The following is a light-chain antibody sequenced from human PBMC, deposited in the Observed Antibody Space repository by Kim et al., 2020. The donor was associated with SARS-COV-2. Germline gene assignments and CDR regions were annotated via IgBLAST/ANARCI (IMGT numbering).Light chain of an antibody. V-gene: IGLV1-51*01. CDR2: DNN. CDR3: GTWDSSLSGGV. Sequence: GQKVTISCSGSTSNIGNNYVSWYQQLPGTAPKLLIYDNNKRPSGIPDRFSGSKSGTSATLGITGLQTGDEADYYCGTWDSSLSGGVLGGGTKLTVL. J-gene: IGLJ3*02. CDR1: TSNIGNNY.